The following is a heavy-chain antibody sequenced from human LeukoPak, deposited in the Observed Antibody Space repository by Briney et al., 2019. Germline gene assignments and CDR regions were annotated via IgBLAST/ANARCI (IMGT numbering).Heavy chain of an antibody. CDR2: FDPEDGET. V-gene: IGHV1-24*01. CDR3: ATAIDRHCSGGSCFISPFDY. CDR1: GYTLTELS. D-gene: IGHD2-15*01. J-gene: IGHJ4*02. Sequence: GASVKVSCKVSGYTLTELSMHWVRQAPGKGLEWMGGFDPEDGETIYAQKFQGRVTMTEDTSTDTAYMELSSLRSEDTAVYYCATAIDRHCSGGSCFISPFDYWGQGTLVTVSP.